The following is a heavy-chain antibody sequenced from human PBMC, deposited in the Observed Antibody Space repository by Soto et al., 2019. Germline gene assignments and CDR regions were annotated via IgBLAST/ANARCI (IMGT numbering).Heavy chain of an antibody. J-gene: IGHJ6*02. D-gene: IGHD5-12*01. CDR1: GGSISSYY. Sequence: SETLSLTCTVSGGSISSYYWSWIRQPPGKGLEWIGYIYYSGSTNYNPSLKSRVTISVDTSKNQFSLKLSSVTAADTAVYYCARDHSGYVFHTYYYYGIDVWGHGTTVTVSS. CDR3: ARDHSGYVFHTYYYYGIDV. CDR2: IYYSGST. V-gene: IGHV4-59*01.